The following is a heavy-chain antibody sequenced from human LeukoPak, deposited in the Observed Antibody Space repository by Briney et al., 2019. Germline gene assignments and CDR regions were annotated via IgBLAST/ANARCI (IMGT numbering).Heavy chain of an antibody. J-gene: IGHJ4*02. D-gene: IGHD2-2*01. Sequence: PGTSLRLSCAASGFIFSGFEMHWVRQAPGKGLEWVAVISHDGSYEDYADSVKGRFTISRDNAKNTLYLQMNRLRVEDTAVYYCARGPFGSCSSPSCYFFEYWGQGTLVIASS. CDR2: ISHDGSYE. CDR1: GFIFSGFE. CDR3: ARGPFGSCSSPSCYFFEY. V-gene: IGHV3-30*04.